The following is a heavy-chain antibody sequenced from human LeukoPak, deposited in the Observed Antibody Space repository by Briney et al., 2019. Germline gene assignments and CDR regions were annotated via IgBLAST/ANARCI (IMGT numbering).Heavy chain of an antibody. D-gene: IGHD6-19*01. CDR2: INPNSGGT. V-gene: IGHV1-2*02. CDR1: GYTFTGYY. CDR3: ARDSSGWYDGQVAY. Sequence: GASVKVSCRASGYTFTGYYMHWVRQAPGQGLEWMGWINPNSGGTNYAQKFQGRVTMTRDTSISTAYMELSRLRSDDTAVYYCARDSSGWYDGQVAYWGQGTLVTVSS. J-gene: IGHJ4*02.